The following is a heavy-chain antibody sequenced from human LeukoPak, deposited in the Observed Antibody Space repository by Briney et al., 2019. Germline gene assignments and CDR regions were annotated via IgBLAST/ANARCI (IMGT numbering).Heavy chain of an antibody. CDR1: GGSINSYY. V-gene: IGHV4-59*08. CDR2: IYYTGST. CDR3: ARRGYSSGFYYFDY. J-gene: IGHJ4*02. Sequence: SETLSLTCTVSGGSINSYYWTWIRQPPGKGLEWIGYIYYTGSTIYNPSLSSRVTISVDTSKNQFSLKLSSVTAADTAVYYCARRGYSSGFYYFDYWGQGTLVTVSS. D-gene: IGHD6-19*01.